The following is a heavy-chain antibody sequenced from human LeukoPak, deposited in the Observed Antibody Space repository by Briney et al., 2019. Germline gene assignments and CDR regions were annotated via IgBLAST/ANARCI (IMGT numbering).Heavy chain of an antibody. CDR3: ARGLPSSIRLYFDY. J-gene: IGHJ4*02. CDR2: IYYSGST. D-gene: IGHD2-2*01. V-gene: IGHV4-59*01. CDR1: GGSISSYY. Sequence: SETLSLTCTVSGGSISSYYWSWIRQPPGKGLEWIGYIYYSGSTNYNPSLESRVTISVDTSKNQFSLKLSSVTAADTAVYYCARGLPSSIRLYFDYWGQGTLVTVSS.